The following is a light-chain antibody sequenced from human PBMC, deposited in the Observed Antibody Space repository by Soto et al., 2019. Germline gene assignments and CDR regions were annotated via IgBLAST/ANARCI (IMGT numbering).Light chain of an antibody. CDR3: HKYNSYT. V-gene: IGKV1-5*01. CDR2: DAA. J-gene: IGKJ2*01. Sequence: DIPMTQSPSTLSASVGDRVTITCRASQCISSWLAWYQQKPGKAPKLLIYDAASLESGVPSRFSGSGYGTEFTLTIRSLQADDFATYYCHKYNSYTFGQGTKLEIK. CDR1: QCISSW.